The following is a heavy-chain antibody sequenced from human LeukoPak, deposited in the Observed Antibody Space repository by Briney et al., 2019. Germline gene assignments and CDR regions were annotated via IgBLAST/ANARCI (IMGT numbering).Heavy chain of an antibody. CDR3: ARDEDNSGRYYYYMDV. Sequence: SETLSLTCTVSGGSVSSGTDYWNWIRQPPGKGLEWIGYIYHSGSTNYNPSLKSRATISIDTSKNHYSLNLRYVTAADTAVYYCARDEDNSGRYYYYMDVWGKGTTVTVSS. V-gene: IGHV4-61*01. CDR1: GGSVSSGTDY. J-gene: IGHJ6*03. D-gene: IGHD3-22*01. CDR2: IYHSGST.